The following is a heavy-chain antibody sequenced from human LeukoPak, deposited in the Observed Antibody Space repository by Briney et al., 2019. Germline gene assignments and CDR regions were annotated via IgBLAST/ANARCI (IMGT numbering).Heavy chain of an antibody. V-gene: IGHV1-69*13. CDR3: ASGDRGRDAFDI. CDR2: IIPIFGTA. CDR1: GGTFSSYA. J-gene: IGHJ3*02. Sequence: ASVKVSCKASGGTFSSYAISWVRQAPGQGLEWMGGIIPIFGTANYAQKFQGRVTITADESTSTAYMELSSLRSEDTAVYYCASGDRGRDAFDIWGQGTMVTVSS. D-gene: IGHD7-27*01.